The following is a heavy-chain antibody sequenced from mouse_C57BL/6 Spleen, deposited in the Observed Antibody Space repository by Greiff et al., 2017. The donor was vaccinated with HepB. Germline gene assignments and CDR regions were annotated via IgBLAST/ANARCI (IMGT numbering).Heavy chain of an antibody. CDR3: ARPPYYYGSSLAY. CDR1: GFTFSDYG. V-gene: IGHV5-17*01. D-gene: IGHD1-1*01. CDR2: ISSGSSTI. Sequence: EVKLVESGGGLVKPGGSLKLSCAASGFTFSDYGMHWVRQAPEKGLEWVAYISSGSSTIYYADTVKGRFTISRDNAKNTLFLQMTSLRSEDTAMYYCARPPYYYGSSLAYWGQGTLVTVSA. J-gene: IGHJ3*01.